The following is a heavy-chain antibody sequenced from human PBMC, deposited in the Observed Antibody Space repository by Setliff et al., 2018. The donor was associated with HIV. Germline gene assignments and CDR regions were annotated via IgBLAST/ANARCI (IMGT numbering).Heavy chain of an antibody. CDR3: AHSGLVGSSGIWFVGY. Sequence: SGPTLVNPTQTLTLTCTFSGFSLSTSGGGVGWIRQPPGKALEWLALIYWDDDKRYSPSLKSRLTITKDTSKNQVVLTMTNMDPVDTATYHCAHSGLVGSSGIWFVGYWGQGTLVTVSS. CDR1: GFSLSTSGGG. J-gene: IGHJ4*02. V-gene: IGHV2-5*02. CDR2: IYWDDDK. D-gene: IGHD2-21*01.